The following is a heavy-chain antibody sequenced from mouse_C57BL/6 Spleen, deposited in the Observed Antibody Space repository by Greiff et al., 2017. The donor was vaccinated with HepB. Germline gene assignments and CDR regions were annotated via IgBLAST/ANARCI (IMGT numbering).Heavy chain of an antibody. J-gene: IGHJ2*01. CDR2: IHPNSGST. D-gene: IGHD1-1*01. CDR1: GYTFTSYW. V-gene: IGHV1-64*01. Sequence: VQLQQSGAELVKPGASVKLSCKASGYTFTSYWMHWVKQRPGQGLEWIGMIHPNSGSTNYNEKFKSKATLTVDKSSSTAYMQLSSLTSEDSAVYYCARFLGTTVVAKTDYWGQGTTLTVSS. CDR3: ARFLGTTVVAKTDY.